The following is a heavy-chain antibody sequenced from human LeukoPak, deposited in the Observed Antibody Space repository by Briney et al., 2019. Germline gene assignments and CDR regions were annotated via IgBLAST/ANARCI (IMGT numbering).Heavy chain of an antibody. J-gene: IGHJ6*03. V-gene: IGHV1-69*13. CDR2: IIPGFGST. CDR1: GGTFSKSA. D-gene: IGHD3-22*01. CDR3: AKCAHEDYDGSGFCYDKKTSYYYYCMDG. Sequence: SVKVSCKASGGTFSKSALTWVRQAPEQGLEDMGKIIPGFGSTNYAQKFQGRVTITADESTRTVNMELISLRSEDTAIYYCAKCAHEDYDGSGFCYDKKTSYYYYCMDGWAEGTTVTVSS.